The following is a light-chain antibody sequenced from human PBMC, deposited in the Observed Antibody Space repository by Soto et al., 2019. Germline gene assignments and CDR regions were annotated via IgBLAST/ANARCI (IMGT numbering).Light chain of an antibody. Sequence: QSVLTQPRSVSGSPGQSVTISCTGTSSDVGGYNYVSWYQQHPGKAPKLMIYDVSKRPSGVPDRFSGSKSGNTASLTISGLQYEDEADYYCCSYAGSYTHVFGTGTKVTVL. CDR3: CSYAGSYTHV. V-gene: IGLV2-11*01. CDR1: SSDVGGYNY. CDR2: DVS. J-gene: IGLJ1*01.